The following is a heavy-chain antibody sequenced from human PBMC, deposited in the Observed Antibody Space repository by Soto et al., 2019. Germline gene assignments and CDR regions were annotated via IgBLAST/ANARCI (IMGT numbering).Heavy chain of an antibody. J-gene: IGHJ4*02. V-gene: IGHV3-23*01. CDR3: AKIAEAVAGTVYGY. CDR1: GFTFSSYA. D-gene: IGHD6-19*01. Sequence: GGSLRLSCAASGFTFSSYAMGWFRQAPGKGLEWVSAIGGGGGSTYADSVKGRFTISRDNSKNTLYLQMSSLRAEDTALYYCAKIAEAVAGTVYGYWGQGTLVTVSS. CDR2: IGGGGGST.